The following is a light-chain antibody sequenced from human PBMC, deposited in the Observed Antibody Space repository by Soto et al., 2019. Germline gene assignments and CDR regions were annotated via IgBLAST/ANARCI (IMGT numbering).Light chain of an antibody. V-gene: IGKV3-11*01. Sequence: DIVLTQSPATLSLSPGEGATLSCRASQSVNTYLAWYQQKTGQAPWLLIYDASNRATGIPARFSGTGSGTDFTLAISSLEPEDFAVYYCQQRSTWPHTFGPGTKVEI. CDR1: QSVNTY. CDR2: DAS. CDR3: QQRSTWPHT. J-gene: IGKJ3*01.